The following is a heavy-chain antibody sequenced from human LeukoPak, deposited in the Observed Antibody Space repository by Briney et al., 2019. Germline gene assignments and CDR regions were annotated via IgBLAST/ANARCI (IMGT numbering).Heavy chain of an antibody. CDR3: AKGSEGYSSSPFHY. Sequence: QSGGPWRLSCAASGFTFSSYAMSWVRQAPGKGLEWVSAISGSGGSTYYADSVKGRFTISRDNSKNTLYLQMNSLRAEDTAVYYCAKGSEGYSSSPFHYWGQGTLVTVSS. J-gene: IGHJ4*02. V-gene: IGHV3-23*01. CDR2: ISGSGGST. D-gene: IGHD6-6*01. CDR1: GFTFSSYA.